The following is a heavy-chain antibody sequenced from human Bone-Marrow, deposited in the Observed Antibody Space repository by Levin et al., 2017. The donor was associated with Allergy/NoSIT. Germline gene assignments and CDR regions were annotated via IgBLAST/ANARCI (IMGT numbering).Heavy chain of an antibody. J-gene: IGHJ6*02. D-gene: IGHD1-26*01. CDR2: ISYDGGKQ. CDR3: AKGIMATTPGVYYFYFYGMDV. CDR1: GFTFSNYG. Sequence: RGESLKISCAASGFTFSNYGLHWARQAPGKGLEWVAVISYDGGKQYYADSVKDRFTISRDNSNNTVYLQMSSLKTEDTAVYYCAKGIMATTPGVYYFYFYGMDVWGQGTTVTVTS. V-gene: IGHV3-30*18.